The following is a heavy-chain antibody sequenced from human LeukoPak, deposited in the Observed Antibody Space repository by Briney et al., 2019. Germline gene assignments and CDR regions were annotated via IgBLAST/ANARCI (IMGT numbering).Heavy chain of an antibody. J-gene: IGHJ4*01. V-gene: IGHV3-53*01. Sequence: PGGSLRLSCAASGFIVSNTYMNWVRHAPGKGLEWVSVIHNDGSASYADYASGRLIVSRENSKNMLFLRMNSLRIEDTAVYFWASLALDYWGQGALVSVSS. CDR3: ASLALDY. D-gene: IGHD3-3*02. CDR2: IHNDGSA. CDR1: GFIVSNTY.